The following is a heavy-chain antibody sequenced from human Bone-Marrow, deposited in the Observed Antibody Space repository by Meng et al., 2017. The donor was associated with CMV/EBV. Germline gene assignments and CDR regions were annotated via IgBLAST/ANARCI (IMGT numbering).Heavy chain of an antibody. CDR1: GFTFSSYS. Sequence: GGSLRLSCAASGFTFSSYSMHWVRQAPGKGLEWVSSISSSSSYIYYADSVKGRFTISRDNAKNSLYLQLNSLRVEDTAVYYSARTRGKYQTIVYPSDNYWGQGTLVTVSS. D-gene: IGHD5/OR15-5a*01. J-gene: IGHJ4*02. V-gene: IGHV3-21*01. CDR3: ARTRGKYQTIVYPSDNY. CDR2: ISSSSSYI.